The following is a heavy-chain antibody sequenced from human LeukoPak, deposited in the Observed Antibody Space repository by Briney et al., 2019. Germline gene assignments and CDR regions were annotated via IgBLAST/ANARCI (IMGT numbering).Heavy chain of an antibody. V-gene: IGHV1-2*02. CDR3: ARAPSGSYPNWFDP. J-gene: IGHJ5*02. CDR1: GYTFTGYY. Sequence: ASVKVSCKASGYTFTGYYMHWVRQAPGQGLEWMGWINPNSGGTNYAQNFQGRVTTTADKSTSTAYMELTSLRSEDTAVYYCARAPSGSYPNWFDPWGQGTLVTVSS. CDR2: INPNSGGT. D-gene: IGHD1-26*01.